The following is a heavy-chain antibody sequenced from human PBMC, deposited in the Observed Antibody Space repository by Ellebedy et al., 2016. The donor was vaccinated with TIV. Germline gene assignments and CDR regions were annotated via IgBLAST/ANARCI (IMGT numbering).Heavy chain of an antibody. V-gene: IGHV3-48*01. CDR3: ARGGDV. Sequence: GESLKISCAASGFTFSSYSMNWVRQAPGKGLEWVLHISSSSSTRYYADSVKGRFTISRDNAKNSLYLQMNSLRVEDTAVYYCARGGDVWGQGTTVTVSS. CDR1: GFTFSSYS. CDR2: ISSSSSTR. J-gene: IGHJ6*02.